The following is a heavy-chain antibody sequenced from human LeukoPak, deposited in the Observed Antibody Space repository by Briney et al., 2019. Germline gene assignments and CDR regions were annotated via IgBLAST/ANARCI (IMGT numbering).Heavy chain of an antibody. CDR3: ARVGLRGSSSNYYGMDV. CDR2: IIPIFGTA. Sequence: SVKVSCKASGGTFSSYAISWVRQAPGQGLEWMGGIIPIFGTANYAQKFQGRVTITADESTSTAYMELSSLRSEDTAVYYCARVGLRGSSSNYYGMDVWGQGTTVTVSS. J-gene: IGHJ6*02. V-gene: IGHV1-69*13. CDR1: GGTFSSYA. D-gene: IGHD5/OR15-5a*01.